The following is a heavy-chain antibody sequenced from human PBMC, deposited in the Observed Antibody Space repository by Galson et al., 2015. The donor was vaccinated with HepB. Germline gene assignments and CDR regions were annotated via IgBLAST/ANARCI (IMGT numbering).Heavy chain of an antibody. D-gene: IGHD4-17*01. V-gene: IGHV3-9*01. CDR2: ISGNSGDM. CDR1: GFIFDDYA. J-gene: IGHJ3*02. CDR3: AKDVGAGASDYGGYFRGDGFDI. Sequence: SLRLSCAASGFIFDDYAIHWVRQVPGQGLEWVSGISGNSGDMGYADFVRGRFTISRDNARNSLYLQMNRLTAEDTALYYCAKDVGAGASDYGGYFRGDGFDIWGRGTMVIVSS.